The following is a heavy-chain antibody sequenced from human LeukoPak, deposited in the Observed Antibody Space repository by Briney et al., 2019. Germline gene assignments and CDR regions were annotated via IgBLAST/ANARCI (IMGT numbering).Heavy chain of an antibody. D-gene: IGHD2-2*01. Sequence: VASVKVSCKVSGYTLTELSMHWVRQAPGKGLEWMGGFDPEDGETIYAQKFQGRVTMTEDTSTDTAYMELSSLRSEDTAVYYCATQIVVLPGYYYMDVWGKGTTVTVSS. J-gene: IGHJ6*03. CDR3: ATQIVVLPGYYYMDV. CDR1: GYTLTELS. V-gene: IGHV1-24*01. CDR2: FDPEDGET.